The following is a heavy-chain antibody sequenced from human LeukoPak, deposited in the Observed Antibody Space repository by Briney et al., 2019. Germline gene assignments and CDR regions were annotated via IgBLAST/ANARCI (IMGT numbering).Heavy chain of an antibody. J-gene: IGHJ4*02. CDR1: GYTFTGYY. CDR3: AREPSESFVDY. Sequence: GASVKVSCKASGYTFTGYYMHWVRQAPGQGLEWMGWINPNSGGTNYAQKFQGRVTMTRDTSISTAYMELRSLRSDDTAVYYCAREPSESFVDYWGQGTLVTVSS. V-gene: IGHV1-2*02. D-gene: IGHD1-26*01. CDR2: INPNSGGT.